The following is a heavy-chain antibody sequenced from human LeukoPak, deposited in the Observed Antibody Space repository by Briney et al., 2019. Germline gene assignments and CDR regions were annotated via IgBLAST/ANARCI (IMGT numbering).Heavy chain of an antibody. CDR2: IIPAFGIP. J-gene: IGHJ6*02. D-gene: IGHD3-10*01. CDR1: GGTFSSDA. Sequence: SVKVSCKASGGTFSSDAISWVRQAPGQGLEWMGTIIPAFGIPNYAQRFKDRVTITADKSTSTAYMELSSLRSEDTAVYYCAREFWGTMVRGAAMDVWGQGTTVTVSS. CDR3: AREFWGTMVRGAAMDV. V-gene: IGHV1-69*04.